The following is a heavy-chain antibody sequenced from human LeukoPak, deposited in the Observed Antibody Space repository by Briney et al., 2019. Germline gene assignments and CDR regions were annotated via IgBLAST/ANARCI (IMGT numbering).Heavy chain of an antibody. CDR3: ARGVLRSLEWSHPGGDYYYGMDV. CDR2: INHSGST. CDR1: GGSFSGYY. V-gene: IGHV4-34*01. J-gene: IGHJ6*02. D-gene: IGHD3-3*01. Sequence: SETLSLTCAVYGGSFSGYYWSWIRQPPGKGLEWIGEINHSGSTNCNPSLKSRVTISVDTSKNQFSLKLSSVTAADTAVYYCARGVLRSLEWSHPGGDYYYGMDVWGQGTTVTVSS.